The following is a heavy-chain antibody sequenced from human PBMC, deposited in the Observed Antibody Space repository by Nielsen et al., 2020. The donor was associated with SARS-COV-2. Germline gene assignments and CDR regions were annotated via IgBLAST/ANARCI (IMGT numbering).Heavy chain of an antibody. CDR1: GGSFSGYS. D-gene: IGHD3-22*01. CDR2: IYHSGST. CDR3: ATTYDSSGYDGFWFDP. J-gene: IGHJ5*02. V-gene: IGHV4-30-2*01. Sequence: SETLSLTCAVYGGSFSGYSWSWIRQPPGKGLEWIGYIYHSGSTYYNPSLKSRVTISVDRSKNQFSLKLSSVTAADTAVYYCATTYDSSGYDGFWFDPWGQGTLVTVSS.